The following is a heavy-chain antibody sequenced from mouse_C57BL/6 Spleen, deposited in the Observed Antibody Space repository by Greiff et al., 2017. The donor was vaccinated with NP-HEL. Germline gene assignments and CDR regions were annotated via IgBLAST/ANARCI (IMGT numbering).Heavy chain of an antibody. CDR1: GFNIKDYY. J-gene: IGHJ4*01. V-gene: IGHV14-2*01. CDR3: ALVITTVNYYAMDY. D-gene: IGHD1-1*01. Sequence: VQLKESGAELVKPGASVKLSCTASGFNIKDYYMHWVKQRTEQGLEWIGRIDPEDGETKYAPKFQGKATITADTSSNTAYLQLSSLTSEDTAVYYCALVITTVNYYAMDYWGQGTSVTVSS. CDR2: IDPEDGET.